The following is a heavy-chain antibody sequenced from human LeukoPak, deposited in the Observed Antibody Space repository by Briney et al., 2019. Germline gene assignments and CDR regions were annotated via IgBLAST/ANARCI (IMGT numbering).Heavy chain of an antibody. D-gene: IGHD6-13*01. J-gene: IGHJ4*02. V-gene: IGHV3-30*02. CDR2: IRNDGSTK. CDR1: GFTFSSYG. Sequence: GGSLRLSCATSGFTFSSYGMHCVRQAPGKGLEWVAFIRNDGSTKYFADSVKGRFTISRDNSKNTLYLQMNSLRAEDTAVYYCAKTHSCSWGIFDYWGQGTLVTVSS. CDR3: AKTHSCSWGIFDY.